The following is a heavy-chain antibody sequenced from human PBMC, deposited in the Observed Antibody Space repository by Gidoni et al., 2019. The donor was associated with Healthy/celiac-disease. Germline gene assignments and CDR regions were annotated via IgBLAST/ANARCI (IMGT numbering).Heavy chain of an antibody. D-gene: IGHD3-22*01. CDR1: GFTFSSYA. CDR2: ISGSGGST. J-gene: IGHJ6*02. CDR3: AKVRGAYPRDSSGYYSDYYYYGMDV. Sequence: EVQLVESGGGLVQPGGSLRLSCAASGFTFSSYAMSWVRQAPGKGLEWVSAISGSGGSTYYAASVKGRFTISRDNSKNTLYLQMNSLRAEDTAVYYCAKVRGAYPRDSSGYYSDYYYYGMDVWGQGTTVTVSS. V-gene: IGHV3-23*04.